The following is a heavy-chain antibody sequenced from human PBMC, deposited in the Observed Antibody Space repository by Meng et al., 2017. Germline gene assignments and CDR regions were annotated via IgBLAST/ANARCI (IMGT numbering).Heavy chain of an antibody. D-gene: IGHD6-19*01. CDR1: GFTFSSYA. Sequence: GESLKISCAASGFTFSSYAMHWVRQAPGKGLEWVAVISYDGSNKYYADSVKGRFTISRDNSKNTLYLQMNSLRAEDTAVYYCAREFSIAVAVADAFDIWGQGKMV. J-gene: IGHJ3*02. CDR2: ISYDGSNK. CDR3: AREFSIAVAVADAFDI. V-gene: IGHV3-30*01.